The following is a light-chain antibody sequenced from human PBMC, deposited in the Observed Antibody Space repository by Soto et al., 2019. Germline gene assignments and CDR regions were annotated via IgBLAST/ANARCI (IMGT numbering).Light chain of an antibody. Sequence: QSALTQPPSVSAAPGQKVSISCSGSSSNVGKNFVSWYQHVPGKAPKLLIYDNQKRPSGIPDRFSASKSGTLATLDITGLQTGDEADYYCGTWDSSLTIGVIFGGGTK. CDR1: SSNVGKNF. J-gene: IGLJ2*01. V-gene: IGLV1-51*01. CDR3: GTWDSSLTIGVI. CDR2: DNQ.